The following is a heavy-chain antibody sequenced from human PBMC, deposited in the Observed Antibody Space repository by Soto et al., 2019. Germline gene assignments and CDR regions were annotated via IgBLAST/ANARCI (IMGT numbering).Heavy chain of an antibody. V-gene: IGHV4-31*03. D-gene: IGHD7-27*01. J-gene: IGHJ4*02. CDR1: GDSGGSVSSGGYY. Sequence: QVQLQESGPGPVKPSQTLSLSCTVSGDSGGSVSSGGYYWSWIRQLPGKGLEWIGYIYYSGSTYYNPSLKSRVTISLDTPKNQYSLNLTSVTAADTALYYCAGGDAWGNIFAYWGQGTPVTVSS. CDR3: AGGDAWGNIFAY. CDR2: IYYSGST.